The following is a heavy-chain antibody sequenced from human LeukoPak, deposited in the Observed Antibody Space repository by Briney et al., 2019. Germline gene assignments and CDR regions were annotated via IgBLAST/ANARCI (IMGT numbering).Heavy chain of an antibody. CDR1: GYTFTSYG. Sequence: ASVKVSCKASGYTFTSYGISWVRQAPGQGLEWMGWISAYNGNTNYAQKLQGRVTMTTDTSTSTAYMELRSLRSDDTAVYYCAMGPQLFYDPLGMAPDYWGQGTLVTVSS. V-gene: IGHV1-18*01. J-gene: IGHJ4*02. CDR3: AMGPQLFYDPLGMAPDY. CDR2: ISAYNGNT. D-gene: IGHD5-24*01.